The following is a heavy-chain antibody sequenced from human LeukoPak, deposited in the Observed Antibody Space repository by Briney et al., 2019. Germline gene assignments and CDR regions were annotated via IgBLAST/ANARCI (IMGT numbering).Heavy chain of an antibody. Sequence: PGGSLTLSCAASGFTFSSYAMSWVRQAPGKGLEWVSAISGSGGSTYYADSVKGRFTISRDNSKNTLYLQMNSLRAEDTAVYYCAKDLASGYYDSSGYSSAFDIWGQGTMVTVSS. J-gene: IGHJ3*02. CDR3: AKDLASGYYDSSGYSSAFDI. CDR2: ISGSGGST. CDR1: GFTFSSYA. V-gene: IGHV3-23*01. D-gene: IGHD3-22*01.